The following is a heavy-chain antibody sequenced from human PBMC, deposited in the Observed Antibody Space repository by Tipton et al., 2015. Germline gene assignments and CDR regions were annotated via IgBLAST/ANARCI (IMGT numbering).Heavy chain of an antibody. CDR3: ARDLKEGESSQIDY. Sequence: SLRLSCAASGFTFSSYAMSWVRQAPGKGLEWVSAISVSGGSTFYADSVKGRFTISRDNSKNTLYLQINSLRAEDTAMYYCARDLKEGESSQIDYWGQGTRVIVSS. CDR2: ISVSGGST. V-gene: IGHV3-23*01. D-gene: IGHD6-13*01. CDR1: GFTFSSYA. J-gene: IGHJ4*02.